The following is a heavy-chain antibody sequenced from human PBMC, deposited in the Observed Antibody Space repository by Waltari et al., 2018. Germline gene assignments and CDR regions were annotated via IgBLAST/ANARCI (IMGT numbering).Heavy chain of an antibody. CDR2: IYISGST. CDR3: ARNWYSSGWYWFDP. Sequence: QVQLQESGPGLVTPSETLSLTCPVSGASISSPYWSWIRQPAGKGLEWIGRIYISGSTNYNPSLQSRVTMSVDTSKNQFSLKLSSVTAADTAVYYCARNWYSSGWYWFDPWGQGTVVTVSS. J-gene: IGHJ5*02. D-gene: IGHD6-19*01. V-gene: IGHV4-4*07. CDR1: GASISSPY.